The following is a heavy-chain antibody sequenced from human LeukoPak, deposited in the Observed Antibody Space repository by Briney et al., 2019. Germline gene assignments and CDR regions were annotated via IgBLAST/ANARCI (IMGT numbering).Heavy chain of an antibody. CDR3: ARDSHGGVDY. D-gene: IGHD2-21*01. CDR2: IYHSGST. J-gene: IGHJ4*01. Sequence: SETLSLTCAVSGGSISSGGYSWSWIRQPPGKGLEWIGYIYHSGSTYYNPSLKSRVTISVDRSKNQFSLKLSSVTAADTAVYFWARDSHGGVDYWGQGTLGTGSS. V-gene: IGHV4-30-2*01. CDR1: GGSISSGGYS.